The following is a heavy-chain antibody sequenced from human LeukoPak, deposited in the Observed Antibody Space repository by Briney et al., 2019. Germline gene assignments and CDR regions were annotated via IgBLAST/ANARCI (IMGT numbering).Heavy chain of an antibody. J-gene: IGHJ4*02. CDR2: ISSSGSTI. V-gene: IGHV3-11*01. CDR1: GFTFSDYY. D-gene: IGHD1-26*01. CDR3: ARDRGVGASRYCFDY. Sequence: GGSLRLSCAASGFTFSDYYMSWIRQAPGKGLEWVSYISSSGSTIYYADSVKGRFTISRDNAKNSLYLQMNSLRAEDTAVYYCARDRGVGASRYCFDYWGQGTLVTVSS.